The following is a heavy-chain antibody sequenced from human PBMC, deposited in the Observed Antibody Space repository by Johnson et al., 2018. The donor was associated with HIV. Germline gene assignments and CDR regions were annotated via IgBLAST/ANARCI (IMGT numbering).Heavy chain of an antibody. CDR2: INWNGGST. V-gene: IGHV3-20*04. CDR3: SRGAPWSGSDAFDI. CDR1: GFTFDDYA. J-gene: IGHJ3*02. Sequence: VQLVESGGGVVRPGGSLRLSCGVSGFTFDDYAMSWVRQTPGKGLEWVSGINWNGGSTGYADSVKGRFTISRDNAKNSLYLQMNRLRAEVTALYYWSRGAPWSGSDAFDIWGQGKMVTVSS. D-gene: IGHD3-3*01.